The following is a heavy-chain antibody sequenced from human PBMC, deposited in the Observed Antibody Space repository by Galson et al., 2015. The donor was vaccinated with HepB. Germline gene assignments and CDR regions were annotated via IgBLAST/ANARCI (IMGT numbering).Heavy chain of an antibody. J-gene: IGHJ6*02. Sequence: SLRLSCAASGFTFSSYAMSWVRQAPGKGLEWVSAISGSGGSTYYADSVKGRFTISRDNSKNTLYLQMNSLRAEDTAVYYCAKDGLKLGYCSSTSCYLTQNIANYYYYYGMDVWGQGTTVTVSS. D-gene: IGHD2-2*01. CDR1: GFTFSSYA. V-gene: IGHV3-23*01. CDR2: ISGSGGST. CDR3: AKDGLKLGYCSSTSCYLTQNIANYYYYYGMDV.